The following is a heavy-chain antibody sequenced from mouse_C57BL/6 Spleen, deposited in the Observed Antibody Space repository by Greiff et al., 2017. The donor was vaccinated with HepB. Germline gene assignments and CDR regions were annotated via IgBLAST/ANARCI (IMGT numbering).Heavy chain of an antibody. CDR3: ARGYCSSYFDY. D-gene: IGHD1-1*01. V-gene: IGHV1-69*01. J-gene: IGHJ2*01. CDR2: IDPSDSYT. Sequence: QVQLQQPGAELVMPGASVKLSCKASGYTFTSYWMHWVKQRPGQGLEWIGEIDPSDSYTNYNQKFKGKSTLTVDKSSSTAYMQLSSLTSDDSSVYSCARGYCSSYFDYWGQGTTLTVSS. CDR1: GYTFTSYW.